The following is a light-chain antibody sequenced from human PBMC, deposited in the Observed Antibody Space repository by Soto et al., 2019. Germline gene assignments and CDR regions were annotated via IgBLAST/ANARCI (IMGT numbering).Light chain of an antibody. V-gene: IGLV1-40*01. CDR2: GST. J-gene: IGLJ1*01. CDR3: QSYDNSLSAYV. CDR1: SSDIGAGSE. Sequence: QLVLTQPPSLSGAPGQRVTISCTGSSSDIGAGSEVHWYQQLPGTAPKLLIFGSTNRPSGVPDRFSGSKSATSASLAITGLQVEDEADYYCQSYDNSLSAYVFGTGTKLTVL.